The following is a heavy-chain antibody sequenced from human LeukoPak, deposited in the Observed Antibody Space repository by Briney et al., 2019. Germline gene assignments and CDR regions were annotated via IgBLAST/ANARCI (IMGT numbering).Heavy chain of an antibody. CDR1: GFIFSTYT. V-gene: IGHV3-21*01. Sequence: PGGSLRLSCAASGFIFSTYTTNWVRQAPGKGLEWVSSITSSSDYIYYADSLKGRFTISRDNAKNSLYLQMNSLRAEDTAVYYCARDHGLYDYWGQGTLVTVSS. CDR2: ITSSSDYI. D-gene: IGHD5-24*01. CDR3: ARDHGLYDY. J-gene: IGHJ4*02.